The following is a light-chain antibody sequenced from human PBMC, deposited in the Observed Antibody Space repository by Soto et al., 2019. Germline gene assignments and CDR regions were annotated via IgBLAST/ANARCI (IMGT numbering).Light chain of an antibody. CDR2: DDN. Sequence: QSVLTQPPSVSAAPEQMVTISCSGRSSNIGNNFVSWYQQLPGTVPKLLIYDDNKRPSGIPDRFSGSKSGTSATLVITGLQTGDEADYYCGAWDAFLSDYVLGGGTKVT. CDR1: SSNIGNNF. J-gene: IGLJ1*01. CDR3: GAWDAFLSDYV. V-gene: IGLV1-51*01.